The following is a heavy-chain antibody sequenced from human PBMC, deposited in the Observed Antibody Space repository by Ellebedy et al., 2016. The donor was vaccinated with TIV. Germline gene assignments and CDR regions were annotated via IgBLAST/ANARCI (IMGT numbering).Heavy chain of an antibody. CDR1: GFTFSSYA. Sequence: GGSLRLSXAASGFTFSSYAMSWVRQAPGKGLEWVSAISGSGSTIYYADSVKGRFTISRDNSKNTLYLQMNSLRAEDTAVYYCARERDYDAFDIWGQGTMVTVSS. D-gene: IGHD4-17*01. CDR3: ARERDYDAFDI. CDR2: ISGSGSTI. V-gene: IGHV3-23*01. J-gene: IGHJ3*02.